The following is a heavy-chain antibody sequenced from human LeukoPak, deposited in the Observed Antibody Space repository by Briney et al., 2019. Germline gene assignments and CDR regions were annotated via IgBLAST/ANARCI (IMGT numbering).Heavy chain of an antibody. CDR2: IFPGDSET. CDR1: GDSVTTYW. Sequence: GESLKISCTGSGDSVTTYWIGWVRQMPGKGLEWMGMIFPGDSETRYSPSFEGQVTISVDKSINTAYLQWNSLKASDTAMYYCARQKQTLPPDYWGQGALVTVSS. CDR3: ARQKQTLPPDY. J-gene: IGHJ4*02. V-gene: IGHV5-51*01. D-gene: IGHD6-13*01.